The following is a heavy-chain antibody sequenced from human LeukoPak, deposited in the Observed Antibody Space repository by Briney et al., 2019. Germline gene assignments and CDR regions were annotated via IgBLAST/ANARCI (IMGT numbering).Heavy chain of an antibody. CDR2: ISSSSSYI. CDR3: ARDPLYYYDSSGSVY. CDR1: GFTFSSYS. Sequence: GGSLRLSCAASGFTFSSYSMNWVRQAPGKGLEWVSSISSSSSYIYYADSVKGRFTISRDNAKNSLYLQMNSLRAEDTAVYYCARDPLYYYDSSGSVYWGQGTLVTVSS. J-gene: IGHJ4*02. D-gene: IGHD3-22*01. V-gene: IGHV3-21*01.